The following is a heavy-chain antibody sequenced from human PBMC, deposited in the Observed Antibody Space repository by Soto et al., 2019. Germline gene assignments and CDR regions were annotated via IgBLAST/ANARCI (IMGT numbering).Heavy chain of an antibody. CDR1: GFTFSSYS. J-gene: IGHJ4*02. Sequence: GGSLRLSCAASGFTFSSYSMNWVRQAPGKGLEWVSYISSSSSTIYYADSVKGRFTISRDNAKNSLYLQMNSLRAEDTAVYYCARSLGGHPFDYWGQGTLVTVSS. V-gene: IGHV3-48*01. D-gene: IGHD2-15*01. CDR2: ISSSSSTI. CDR3: ARSLGGHPFDY.